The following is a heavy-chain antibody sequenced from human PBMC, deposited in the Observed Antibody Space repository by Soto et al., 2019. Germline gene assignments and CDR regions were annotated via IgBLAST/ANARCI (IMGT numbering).Heavy chain of an antibody. Sequence: QVQLVQSGAEVKKPGSSVKVSCKASGGTFSSYTISWVRQAPGQGLEWMGRIIPILGIADYAQKFQGRVTITADKSTSTAYMELSSLRSEDTAVYYCARDSGGKPYDYWGQGTLVTVSS. V-gene: IGHV1-69*08. CDR1: GGTFSSYT. J-gene: IGHJ4*02. CDR3: ARDSGGKPYDY. D-gene: IGHD3-10*01. CDR2: IIPILGIA.